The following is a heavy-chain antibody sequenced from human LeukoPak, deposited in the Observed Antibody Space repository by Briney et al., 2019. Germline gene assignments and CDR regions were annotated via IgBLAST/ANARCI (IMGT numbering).Heavy chain of an antibody. V-gene: IGHV1-69*05. CDR1: GGTFSSYA. CDR2: IIPIFGTA. D-gene: IGHD4-17*01. Sequence: GASVKVSCKASGGTFSSYAISWVRQAPGQGLEWMGGIIPIFGTANYAQKFQGRVTITTDESTSTAYMELSSLRSEDTAVYYCYLSGDRVERHDYWGQGTLDTVSS. J-gene: IGHJ4*02. CDR3: YLSGDRVERHDY.